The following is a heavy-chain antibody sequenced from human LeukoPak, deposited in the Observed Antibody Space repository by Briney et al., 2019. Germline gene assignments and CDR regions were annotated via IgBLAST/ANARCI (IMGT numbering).Heavy chain of an antibody. J-gene: IGHJ4*02. CDR1: GGSISSYY. Sequence: SETLSLTCTVSGGSISSYYWSWIRQPPGKGLEWIEYIYYSGSTNYNPSLKSRVTISVDTSKNQFSLKLSSVTAADTAVYYCARLSVAGTPFDYWGQGTLVTVSS. CDR2: IYYSGST. D-gene: IGHD6-19*01. V-gene: IGHV4-59*01. CDR3: ARLSVAGTPFDY.